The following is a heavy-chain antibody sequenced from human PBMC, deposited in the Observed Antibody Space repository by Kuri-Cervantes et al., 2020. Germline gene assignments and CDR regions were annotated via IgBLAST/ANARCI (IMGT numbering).Heavy chain of an antibody. CDR1: GFTFSSYA. V-gene: IGHV3-23*01. J-gene: IGHJ2*01. CDR3: AKVNGSGSYLYWYFDL. CDR2: ISGSGGST. D-gene: IGHD3-10*01. Sequence: GESLKISCAASGFTFSSYAMSWVRQAPGKGLEWVSAISGSGGSTYYADSVKGWFTISRDNSKNTLYLQMNSLRAGDTALYYCAKVNGSGSYLYWYFDLWGRGTLVTVSS.